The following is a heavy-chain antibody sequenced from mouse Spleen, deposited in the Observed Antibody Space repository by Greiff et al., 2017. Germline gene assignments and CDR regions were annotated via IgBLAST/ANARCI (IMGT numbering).Heavy chain of an antibody. CDR3: ARHGTVASYFDV. Sequence: EVQRVESGGGLVKPGGSLQLSCAASGFTFSSYAMSWVRQTPEKRLVWVATISSGGSYTYYPDSVKGRFTISRDNAKYTLYLQMSSLRSEDTAMYYCARHGTVASYFDVWGAGTTVTVSS. D-gene: IGHD6-1*01. CDR2: ISSGGSYT. CDR1: GFTFSSYA. J-gene: IGHJ1*01. V-gene: IGHV5-9-3*01.